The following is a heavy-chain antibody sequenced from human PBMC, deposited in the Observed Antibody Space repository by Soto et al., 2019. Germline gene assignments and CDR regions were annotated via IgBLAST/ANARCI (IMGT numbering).Heavy chain of an antibody. CDR3: AKDKLTNNWPGSFAY. Sequence: GGSLRLSCAASGFTFSGYAMNWVRQAPGKGLEWVSTISPSGVSTYYTDSVKGRFTVSRDNSRNTLFLQMNSLRAEDTGVYHCAKDKLTNNWPGSFAYWSQGTLVTVSS. J-gene: IGHJ4*02. V-gene: IGHV3-23*01. CDR2: ISPSGVST. CDR1: GFTFSGYA. D-gene: IGHD1-1*01.